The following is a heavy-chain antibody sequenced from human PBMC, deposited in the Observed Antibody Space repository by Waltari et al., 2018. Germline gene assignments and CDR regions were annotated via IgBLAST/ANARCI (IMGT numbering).Heavy chain of an antibody. J-gene: IGHJ5*02. CDR1: GGSISSGGYP. Sequence: SGLVKPSQTLSLTCAVSGGSISSGGYPWSWIRQPPGKGLEWLGYIFHSGSTYYNPSLGSQVTLSVVRSKKHFSLEMTSVTSADTAVYYCARGGGNDSSSWYHHWGQGTLVTVSS. V-gene: IGHV4-30-2*01. CDR3: ARGGGNDSSSWYHH. D-gene: IGHD6-13*01. CDR2: IFHSGST.